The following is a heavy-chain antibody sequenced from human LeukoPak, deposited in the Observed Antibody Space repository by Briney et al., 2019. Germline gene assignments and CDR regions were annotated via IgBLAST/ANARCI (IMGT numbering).Heavy chain of an antibody. CDR1: GVTFSSYA. D-gene: IGHD6-13*01. J-gene: IGHJ4*02. Sequence: GGSLRLSCVASGVTFSSYAMSWVRQAPGKGLEWVSAISGSGGSTYYADSVKGRFTISRDNSKNTLYLQMNSLRAEDTAVYYCAKELYSSSWYGYWGQGTLVTVSS. V-gene: IGHV3-23*01. CDR3: AKELYSSSWYGY. CDR2: ISGSGGST.